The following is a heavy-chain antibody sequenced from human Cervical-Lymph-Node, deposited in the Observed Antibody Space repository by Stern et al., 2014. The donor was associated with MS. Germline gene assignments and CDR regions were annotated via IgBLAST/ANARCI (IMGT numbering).Heavy chain of an antibody. CDR1: GFTLSNHY. Sequence: EVHLVESGGGLVQPGGSLRLSCAASGFTLSNHYMDWVRQTPGKRLDRVGRTRDKDNNYSTNYAASVRGRFSISRHDSENSLSLQMNSLTIEDTGVYYCARDRFRNWGQGTLVTVSS. D-gene: IGHD3-10*01. V-gene: IGHV3-72*01. J-gene: IGHJ4*02. CDR3: ARDRFRN. CDR2: TRDKDNNYST.